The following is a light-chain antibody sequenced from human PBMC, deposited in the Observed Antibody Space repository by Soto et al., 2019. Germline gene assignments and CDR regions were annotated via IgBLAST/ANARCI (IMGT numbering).Light chain of an antibody. Sequence: IEVTQSPSSLAASLGDRVTITCRASQTIGTYVNWYRQKSGAAPELLIYDASTLQSGVPSRFRGGGSGTDFTLTISSLQLDDFATYYCQQSYKTPLTFGQGTKVEIK. CDR3: QQSYKTPLT. CDR1: QTIGTY. V-gene: IGKV1-39*01. J-gene: IGKJ1*01. CDR2: DAS.